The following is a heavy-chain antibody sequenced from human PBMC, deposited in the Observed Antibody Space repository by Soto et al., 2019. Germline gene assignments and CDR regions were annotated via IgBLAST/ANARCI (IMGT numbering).Heavy chain of an antibody. Sequence: GESQKSSCEGSCYRFTSYWMRWVRQIPGKGLEWMGRIDPSDSYTNYSPSFQGHVTISADKSISTAYLQWSSLKASDTAMYYCARHHPYYYGSGSYYTLDYWGQGTLVTVSS. V-gene: IGHV5-10-1*01. D-gene: IGHD3-10*01. CDR1: CYRFTSYW. J-gene: IGHJ4*02. CDR2: IDPSDSYT. CDR3: ARHHPYYYGSGSYYTLDY.